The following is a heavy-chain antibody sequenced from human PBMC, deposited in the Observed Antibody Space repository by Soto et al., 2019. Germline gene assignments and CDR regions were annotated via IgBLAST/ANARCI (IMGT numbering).Heavy chain of an antibody. V-gene: IGHV3-33*01. CDR1: GFTFRSYG. J-gene: IGHJ6*02. CDR2: IWNDGSER. CDR3: ERDRAGVGYNIDV. Sequence: QVQLVESGGGVVQPGRSLRLSCAASGFTFRSYGMHWVRQAPGKGLEWVAVIWNDGSERYYADSVKGRFTISRDNSKNTLDLQMNRLRAEDTAVYYCERDRAGVGYNIDVWGQGTTVTVSS. D-gene: IGHD5-12*01.